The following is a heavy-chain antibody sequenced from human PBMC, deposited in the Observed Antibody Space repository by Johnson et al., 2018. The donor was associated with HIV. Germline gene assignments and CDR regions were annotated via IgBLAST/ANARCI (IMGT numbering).Heavy chain of an antibody. D-gene: IGHD2-21*01. V-gene: IGHV3-74*03. CDR3: ARGGGDYYREAFDI. Sequence: VQLVESGGGLVQPGGSLRLSCAASGFTFSRSWMQWVRQAPGKGLMCVSHINSDGSSTTYSDSVKGRFTISRDNSKKTLYLHMNSLRAEETAVYYCARGGGDYYREAFDIWGQGTMVTVSS. CDR2: INSDGSST. CDR1: GFTFSRSW. J-gene: IGHJ3*02.